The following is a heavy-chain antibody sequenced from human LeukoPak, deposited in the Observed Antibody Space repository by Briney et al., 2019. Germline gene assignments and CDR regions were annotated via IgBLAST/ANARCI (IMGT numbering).Heavy chain of an antibody. Sequence: GGSLRLSCAVSGFTFSTYTMNWVRQAPGKGLEWVANIKTDGSQIYYVDSVKGRFTISRDNAKNSLYLQMNSLRAEDTAVYYCARDLNWETYWGQGTLVSVSS. V-gene: IGHV3-7*01. CDR1: GFTFSTYT. D-gene: IGHD7-27*01. CDR2: IKTDGSQI. CDR3: ARDLNWETY. J-gene: IGHJ4*02.